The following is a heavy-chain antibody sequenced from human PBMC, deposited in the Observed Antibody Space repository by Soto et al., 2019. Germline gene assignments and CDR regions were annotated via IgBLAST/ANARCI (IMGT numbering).Heavy chain of an antibody. V-gene: IGHV4-39*01. J-gene: IGHJ6*02. Sequence: SETLSLTCTVSGGSISSSSYYWGWIRQPPGKGLEWIGSIYYSGSTYYNPSHKSRVTISVDTSKNQFSLKLSSVTAADTAVYYCARQPLDIVVVPAAVYYYYGMDVWGQGTTVTVSS. D-gene: IGHD2-2*03. CDR3: ARQPLDIVVVPAAVYYYYGMDV. CDR1: GGSISSSSYY. CDR2: IYYSGST.